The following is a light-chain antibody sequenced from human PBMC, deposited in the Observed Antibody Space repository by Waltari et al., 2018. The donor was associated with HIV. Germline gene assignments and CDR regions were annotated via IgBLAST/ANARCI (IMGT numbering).Light chain of an antibody. J-gene: IGLJ3*02. CDR2: RNN. CDR3: ATWDDSMHGPV. CDR1: NSNIGSST. Sequence: QSVVTQPPSASGTPGQRVTISCSGSNSNIGSSTVNWYLQFPGTAPKLLIYRNNRRASGVPDRVAGSKSGSSAPLAISVLQSEDDADYYCATWDDSMHGPVFGGGTKLTVL. V-gene: IGLV1-44*01.